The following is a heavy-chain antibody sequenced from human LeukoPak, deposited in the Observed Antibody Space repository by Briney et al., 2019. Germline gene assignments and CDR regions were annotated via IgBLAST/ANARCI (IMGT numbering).Heavy chain of an antibody. Sequence: PGGSLRLSCAASGFTFSAYSMIWVRQAPGKGLEWVSSISSSSSHIYYTDSLMGRFTVSRDNAKSSLDLQMNSLRVEDTAVYYCARVTRNSGVFDVWGQGTMVTVSS. CDR1: GFTFSAYS. CDR3: ARVTRNSGVFDV. CDR2: ISSSSSHI. V-gene: IGHV3-21*06. J-gene: IGHJ3*01. D-gene: IGHD1-14*01.